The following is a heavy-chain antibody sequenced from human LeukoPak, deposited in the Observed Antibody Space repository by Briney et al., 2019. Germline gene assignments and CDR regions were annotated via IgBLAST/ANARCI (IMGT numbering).Heavy chain of an antibody. J-gene: IGHJ6*02. CDR1: GYTFTGYY. V-gene: IGHV1-2*04. CDR3: ARGIDLERGYYYYGMDV. Sequence: ASVKVXCKTSGYTFTGYYMHWVRQAPGQGLEWMGWINPNNGGRNYAQNFQAWVTMTRNTSISTAYMELSSLRSEDTAVYYCARGIDLERGYYYYGMDVWGQGTTVTVSS. D-gene: IGHD1-1*01. CDR2: INPNNGGR.